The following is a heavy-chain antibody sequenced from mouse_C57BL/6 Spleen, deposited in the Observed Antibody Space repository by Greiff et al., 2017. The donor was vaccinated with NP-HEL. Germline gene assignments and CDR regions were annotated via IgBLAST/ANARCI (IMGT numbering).Heavy chain of an antibody. J-gene: IGHJ4*01. D-gene: IGHD1-1*01. CDR1: GFTFSSYA. CDR2: ISDGGSYT. V-gene: IGHV5-4*01. Sequence: EVQRVESGGGLVKPGGSLKLSCAASGFTFSSYAMSWVRQTPEKRLEWVATISDGGSYTYYPDNVKGRFTISRDNAKNNLYLQMSHLKSEDTAMYYCARTYGSNAMDYWGQGTSVTVSS. CDR3: ARTYGSNAMDY.